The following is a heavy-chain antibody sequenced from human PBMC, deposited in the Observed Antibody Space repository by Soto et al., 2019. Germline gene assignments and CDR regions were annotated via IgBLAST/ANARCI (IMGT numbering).Heavy chain of an antibody. J-gene: IGHJ3*02. D-gene: IGHD3-3*01. CDR3: ARATEWNALDI. Sequence: DVQLVETGGGLIQPGGSLRLSCAASGFSVSGDYMNWVRQGPGKGLEWVSVNRGGTTYYADSVGGRFTISRDDSENTLFLQMNSLRAEDTAVYYCARATEWNALDIWGQGTMVTVSS. CDR1: GFSVSGDY. CDR2: NRGGTT. V-gene: IGHV3-53*02.